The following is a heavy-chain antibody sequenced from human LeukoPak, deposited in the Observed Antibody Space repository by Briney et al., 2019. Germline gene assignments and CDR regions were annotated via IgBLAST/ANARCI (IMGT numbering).Heavy chain of an antibody. D-gene: IGHD3-22*01. CDR3: ARARTKLSGYYSYYFDY. V-gene: IGHV4-61*02. J-gene: IGHJ4*02. CDR2: IYTSEST. CDR1: GGSISSSNYY. Sequence: PSQTLSLTCSVSGGSISSSNYYWSWIRQPAGKGLEWIGRIYTSESTNYNPSLKSRVTISVDTSRNQFSLKLSSVTAADTAVYYCARARTKLSGYYSYYFDYWGQGTLVTVSS.